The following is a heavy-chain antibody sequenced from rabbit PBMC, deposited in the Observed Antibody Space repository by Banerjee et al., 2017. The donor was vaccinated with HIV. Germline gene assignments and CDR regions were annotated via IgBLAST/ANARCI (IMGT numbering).Heavy chain of an antibody. CDR1: GFSFSSSYW. V-gene: IGHV1S45*01. Sequence: QEQLEESGGDLVKPEGSLTLTCTASGFSFSSSYWICWVRQAPGKGLEWIACIYTGWGTTYYATWAEGRFTISKTSSTTVTLQMTSLTAADTATYFCARGYTYTSDYRYYFNLWGQGTLVTVS. D-gene: IGHD1-1*01. J-gene: IGHJ4*01. CDR3: ARGYTYTSDYRYYFNL. CDR2: IYTGWGTT.